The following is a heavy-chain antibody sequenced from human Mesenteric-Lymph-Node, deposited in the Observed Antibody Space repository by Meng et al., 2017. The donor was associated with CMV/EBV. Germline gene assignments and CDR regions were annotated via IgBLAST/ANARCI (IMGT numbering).Heavy chain of an antibody. J-gene: IGHJ4*02. V-gene: IGHV3-9*01. Sequence: SLKISCAASGLTFDDYAMHWVRQALGKGLEWVSGISWDSGTIGYEDSVKGRFTISRDNAKNSLYLQMNSLRAEDTAVYYCAKGFQVIDYWGQGTLVTVSS. CDR1: GLTFDDYA. CDR2: ISWDSGTI. D-gene: IGHD2-21*01. CDR3: AKGFQVIDY.